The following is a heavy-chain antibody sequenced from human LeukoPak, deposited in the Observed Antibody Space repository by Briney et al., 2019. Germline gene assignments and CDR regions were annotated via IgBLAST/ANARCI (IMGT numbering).Heavy chain of an antibody. CDR1: GFTFSSYS. J-gene: IGHJ1*01. CDR2: ISSSSSTI. CDR3: ARGVPDAIGYFQH. D-gene: IGHD2-2*01. Sequence: GGSLRLSCAAAGFTFSSYSMNWVGQAPGKGLEWVLYISSSSSTIYYADSVKGRFTISRDNAKNSLYLQMNSLRAEDTAVYYCARGVPDAIGYFQHWGQGTLVTVSS. V-gene: IGHV3-48*01.